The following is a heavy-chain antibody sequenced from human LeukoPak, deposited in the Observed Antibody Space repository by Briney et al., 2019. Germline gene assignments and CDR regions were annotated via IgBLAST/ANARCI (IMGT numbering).Heavy chain of an antibody. J-gene: IGHJ4*02. Sequence: KSRGSLRLSCAASGFTFSDYHMNWIRQAPGKGLEWVSYISPGGHTVYFADSVKGRFTLSRDNAKNSLSLQMNSLTAEDTAVYYCAAGRDIAVAGPGGYFDYWGQGTLVTVSS. V-gene: IGHV3-11*01. CDR1: GFTFSDYH. CDR2: ISPGGHTV. D-gene: IGHD6-19*01. CDR3: AAGRDIAVAGPGGYFDY.